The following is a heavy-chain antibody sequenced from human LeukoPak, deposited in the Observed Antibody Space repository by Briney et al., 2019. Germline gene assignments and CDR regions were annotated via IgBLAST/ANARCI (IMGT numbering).Heavy chain of an antibody. V-gene: IGHV4-39*07. J-gene: IGHJ5*02. CDR2: IYHSGST. Sequence: PSETLSLTCTVSGGSISSSGYYWGWIRQPPGKGLEWIGSIYHSGSTYYNPSLKSRVTISVDTSKNQFSLKLSSVAAADTAVYYCARDSGYSYGTRGWFDPWGQGTLVTVSS. CDR1: GGSISSSGYY. CDR3: ARDSGYSYGTRGWFDP. D-gene: IGHD5-18*01.